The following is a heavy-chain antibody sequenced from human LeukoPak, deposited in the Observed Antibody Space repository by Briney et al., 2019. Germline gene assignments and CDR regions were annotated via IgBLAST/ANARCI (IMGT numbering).Heavy chain of an antibody. J-gene: IGHJ4*02. Sequence: GGSLRLSCAASGFTFRDYGMSWVRQAPGKGLEWVSALTGSGGTTFYANSVKGRLTISRNKSKNTLYLQMNSLTAEDTGVYYCARDRMGAILYFDYWGQGTLVTVSS. V-gene: IGHV3-23*01. CDR2: LTGSGGTT. CDR3: ARDRMGAILYFDY. CDR1: GFTFRDYG. D-gene: IGHD1-26*01.